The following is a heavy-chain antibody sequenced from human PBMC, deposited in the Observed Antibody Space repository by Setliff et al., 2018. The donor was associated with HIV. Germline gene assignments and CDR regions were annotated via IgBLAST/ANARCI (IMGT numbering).Heavy chain of an antibody. CDR2: ISAYNGYT. D-gene: IGHD3-3*01. V-gene: IGHV1-18*01. Sequence: ASVKVSCKASGYTFPNYGISWVRQAPGQGLEWMGWISAYNGYTNYAQKLQGSVTMTRDTSTSTAYMELRSLRFDDTAMYYCVRGVQSPPHYSYYYMDVWGEGTMVTVSS. CDR1: GYTFPNYG. J-gene: IGHJ6*03. CDR3: VRGVQSPPHYSYYYMDV.